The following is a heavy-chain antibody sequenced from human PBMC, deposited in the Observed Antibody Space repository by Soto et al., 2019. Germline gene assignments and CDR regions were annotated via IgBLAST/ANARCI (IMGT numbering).Heavy chain of an antibody. Sequence: QVQLVQSGAEVKKPGSSVKVSCKASGGTFSSYAISWVRQAPGQGLEWMGGIIPIFGTANYAQKFQGRVTITADESTSTAYMELSSLRSEETAVYYCARGRYFDWLVSPVGYYGMDVWGQGTTVTVSS. D-gene: IGHD3-9*01. J-gene: IGHJ6*02. CDR2: IIPIFGTA. CDR3: ARGRYFDWLVSPVGYYGMDV. CDR1: GGTFSSYA. V-gene: IGHV1-69*01.